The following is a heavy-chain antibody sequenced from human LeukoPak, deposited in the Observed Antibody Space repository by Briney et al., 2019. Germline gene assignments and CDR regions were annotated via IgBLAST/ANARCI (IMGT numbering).Heavy chain of an antibody. Sequence: ASVKVSCKASGYTFTSYGISWVRQDPGQGLEWMGWISVYGGKTNYAQTLQGRVTMTTDTSTSTAYMELRSLRSDDTAVYDCARADRAGFQCFNGVCYQFDYWGQGTLVTVSS. CDR3: ARADRAGFQCFNGVCYQFDY. CDR2: ISVYGGKT. J-gene: IGHJ4*02. V-gene: IGHV1-18*01. D-gene: IGHD2-8*01. CDR1: GYTFTSYG.